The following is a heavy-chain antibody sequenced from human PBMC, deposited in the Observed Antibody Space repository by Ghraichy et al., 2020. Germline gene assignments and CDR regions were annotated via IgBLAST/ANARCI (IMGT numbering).Heavy chain of an antibody. CDR2: INPNSGGT. CDR1: GYTFTGYY. Sequence: SVKVSCKASGYTFTGYYMHWVRQAPGQGLEWMGWINPNSGGTNYAQKFQGWVTMTRDTSISTTYMELSRLRSDDTAVYYCAVGSIAARPGPNWFDPWGQGTLVTVSS. D-gene: IGHD6-6*01. CDR3: AVGSIAARPGPNWFDP. J-gene: IGHJ5*02. V-gene: IGHV1-2*04.